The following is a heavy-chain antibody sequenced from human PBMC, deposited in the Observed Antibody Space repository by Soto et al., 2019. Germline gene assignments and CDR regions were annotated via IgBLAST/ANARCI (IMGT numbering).Heavy chain of an antibody. J-gene: IGHJ4*02. V-gene: IGHV4-34*01. CDR3: ARAIAVAGTRTLNHYFDY. Sequence: SETLSLTCAVYGGSFSGYYWSWIRQPPGKGLEWIGEINHSGSTNYSPSLKSRVTISVDTSKNQFSLKLSSVTAADTAVYYCARAIAVAGTRTLNHYFDYWGQGTLVTVSS. D-gene: IGHD6-19*01. CDR1: GGSFSGYY. CDR2: INHSGST.